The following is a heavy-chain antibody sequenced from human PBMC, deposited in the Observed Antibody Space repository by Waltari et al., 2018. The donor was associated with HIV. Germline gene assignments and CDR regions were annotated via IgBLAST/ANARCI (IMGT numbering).Heavy chain of an antibody. Sequence: QVQLQESGPGLVKPSETLSLTCTVPGGSISSYYWSWIRQPPGKGLEWIGYIYYSGSTNYNPSLKSRVTISVDTSKNQFSLKLSSVTAADTAVYYCAGRQLGAFDIWGQGTMVTVSS. CDR2: IYYSGST. CDR1: GGSISSYY. V-gene: IGHV4-59*01. J-gene: IGHJ3*02. D-gene: IGHD6-13*01. CDR3: AGRQLGAFDI.